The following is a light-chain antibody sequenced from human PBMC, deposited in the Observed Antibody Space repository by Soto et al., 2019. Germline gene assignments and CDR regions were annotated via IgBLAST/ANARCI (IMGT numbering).Light chain of an antibody. J-gene: IGKJ4*01. CDR3: QQYSSSPLT. Sequence: EIVLTQSPGTLSLSPGERAALSCRASQSVSNNYLAWYQQKPGQAPRLLIFDASGSATGIPDRFSGGGSGTDFTLTISRLEPEDFVVYYCQQYSSSPLTFGGGTKVEI. CDR1: QSVSNNY. V-gene: IGKV3-20*01. CDR2: DAS.